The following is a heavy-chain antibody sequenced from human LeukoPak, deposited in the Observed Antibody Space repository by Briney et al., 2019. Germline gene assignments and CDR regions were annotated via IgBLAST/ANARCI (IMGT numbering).Heavy chain of an antibody. Sequence: GGSLRLSCSASGFTFTTYGMNWVRQAPGKGLEWVSGISWNSGTIGYADSVKGRFTISRDNAKNSLYLQMNSLRAEDTAVYYCARDWKAGFDYWGQGTLVTVSS. CDR3: ARDWKAGFDY. D-gene: IGHD6-19*01. CDR1: GFTFTTYG. V-gene: IGHV3-9*01. J-gene: IGHJ4*02. CDR2: ISWNSGTI.